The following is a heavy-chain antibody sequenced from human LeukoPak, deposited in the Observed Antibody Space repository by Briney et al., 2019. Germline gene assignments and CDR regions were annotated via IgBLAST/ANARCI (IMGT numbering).Heavy chain of an antibody. J-gene: IGHJ4*02. CDR3: ARDAPGNTALDY. CDR2: INSGGSST. D-gene: IGHD5-18*01. V-gene: IGHV3-74*01. CDR1: GFTFSIYW. Sequence: QPGGSLRLCCAASGFTFSIYWMHWVRQPPGKGLVWVSRINSGGSSTSYADSVKGRFTISRDNAKNTLYLQMNSLRVEDTALYYCARDAPGNTALDYWGQGSLVTVSS.